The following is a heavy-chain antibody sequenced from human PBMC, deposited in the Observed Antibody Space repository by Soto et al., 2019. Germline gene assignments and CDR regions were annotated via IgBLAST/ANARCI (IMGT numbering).Heavy chain of an antibody. Sequence: QGQLVQSGAEVKKPGASVKLSCKASGFTFSNYGLNWVRQAPGQGLEWMGWVSANNGHTNYAQNLQGRVSMTTDTCTSTAYMELRGLTFDATAVYYCARDIESVTAKHFFYYYAMDVWGQGTTVTLSS. J-gene: IGHJ6*02. CDR3: ARDIESVTAKHFFYYYAMDV. CDR2: VSANNGHT. CDR1: GFTFSNYG. D-gene: IGHD2-8*01. V-gene: IGHV1-18*01.